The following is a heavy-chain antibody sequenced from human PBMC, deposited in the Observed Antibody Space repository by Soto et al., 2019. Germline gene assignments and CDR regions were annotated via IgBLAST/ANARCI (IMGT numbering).Heavy chain of an antibody. J-gene: IGHJ4*02. CDR1: GFTFSDYY. CDR2: ISSSGDTI. V-gene: IGHV3-11*01. CDR3: TGGFIGV. Sequence: QVQLVESGGVLVKPGGSLRLSCAASGFTFSDYYMNWVRQAPGKGLEWVSYISSSGDTIYYADSVKGRFTISRDNAKNSLYLHMNSLRAEDTAVYYCTGGFIGVWGQGTLVTVSS. D-gene: IGHD5-12*01.